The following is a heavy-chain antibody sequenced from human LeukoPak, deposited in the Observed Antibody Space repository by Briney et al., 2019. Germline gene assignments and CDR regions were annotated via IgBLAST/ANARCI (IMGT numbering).Heavy chain of an antibody. CDR2: ISSSSSYT. Sequence: PGGSLRLSCAASGFTFSDYYMSWIRQAPGKGLEWVSYISSSSSYTNYADSVKGRFTISRDNAKNSLYLQMNSLRAEDTAVYYCARLSLYGDLDYWGQGTLVTVSS. CDR3: ARLSLYGDLDY. J-gene: IGHJ4*02. D-gene: IGHD4-17*01. V-gene: IGHV3-11*03. CDR1: GFTFSDYY.